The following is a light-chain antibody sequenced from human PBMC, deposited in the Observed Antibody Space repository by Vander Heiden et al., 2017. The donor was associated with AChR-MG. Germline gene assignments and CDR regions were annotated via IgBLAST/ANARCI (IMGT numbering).Light chain of an antibody. CDR2: GNS. CDR3: QSYDSSLSGVV. Sequence: QSVLTQPPSVSGAPGQRVTISCTGSSSNIGAGYDVHWYQQLPGTAPKLLIYGNSNRPSGVPDRFSGSKSGTSASQAITGFQAEDEADYYCQSYDSSLSGVVFGGGTKLTVL. J-gene: IGLJ2*01. CDR1: SSNIGAGYD. V-gene: IGLV1-40*01.